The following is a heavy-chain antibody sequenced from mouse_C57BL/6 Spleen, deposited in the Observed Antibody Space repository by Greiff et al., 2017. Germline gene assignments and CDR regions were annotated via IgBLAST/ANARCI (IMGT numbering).Heavy chain of an antibody. CDR3: ARSYGYYGAMDY. D-gene: IGHD2-3*01. J-gene: IGHJ4*01. V-gene: IGHV1-76*01. Sequence: LVESGAELVRPGASVKLSCKASGYTFTDYYINWVKQRPGQGLEWIARIYPGSGNTYYNEKFKGKATLTAEKATSAAYMQLSSLTSEDSAVYFCARSYGYYGAMDYWGQGTSVTVAS. CDR1: GYTFTDYY. CDR2: IYPGSGNT.